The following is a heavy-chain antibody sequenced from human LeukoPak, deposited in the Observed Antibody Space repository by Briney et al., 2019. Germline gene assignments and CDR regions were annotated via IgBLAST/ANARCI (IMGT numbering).Heavy chain of an antibody. V-gene: IGHV3-7*01. CDR2: IKEDGSER. D-gene: IGHD4/OR15-4a*01. J-gene: IGHJ6*03. CDR1: GFTFSSYW. Sequence: GGSLRLSCAASGFTFSSYWMTWVRQAPGKGLEWVANIKEDGSERYYVDSVKGRFTISKDDAKNSLYLQVNSLRAEDTAVYYCAKVGSAGAYYYYYMDVWGKGTTVTVSS. CDR3: AKVGSAGAYYYYYMDV.